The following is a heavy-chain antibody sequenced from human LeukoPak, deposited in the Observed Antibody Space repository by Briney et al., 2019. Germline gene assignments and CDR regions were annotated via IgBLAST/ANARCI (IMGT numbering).Heavy chain of an antibody. J-gene: IGHJ3*02. CDR3: ARHRGGITGTTAPDI. CDR2: IYPGDSDT. D-gene: IGHD1-7*01. CDR1: TDIFSNYW. Sequence: GESLKISCKGSTDIFSNYWIGWVRPLPGKGLEWLGIIYPGDSDTRYSPSFQGQVTISADKSISTAYLQWSSLKASDTAMYYCARHRGGITGTTAPDIWGQGTMVTVSS. V-gene: IGHV5-51*01.